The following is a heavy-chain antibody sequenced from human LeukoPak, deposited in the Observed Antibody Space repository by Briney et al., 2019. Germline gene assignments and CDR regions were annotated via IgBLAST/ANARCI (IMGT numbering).Heavy chain of an antibody. D-gene: IGHD4-17*01. CDR3: ARDRTVTTDLDY. CDR2: ISSSSYI. V-gene: IGHV3-21*01. J-gene: IGHJ4*02. Sequence: GGSLRLSCAASGFTFSSYSMNWVRQAPGKGLEWVSSISSSSYIYYADSVKGRFTTSRDNAKNSLYLQMNSLRAEDTAVYYCARDRTVTTDLDYWGQGTLVTVSS. CDR1: GFTFSSYS.